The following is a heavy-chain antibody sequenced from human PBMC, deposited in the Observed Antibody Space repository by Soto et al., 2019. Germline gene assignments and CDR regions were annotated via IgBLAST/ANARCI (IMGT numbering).Heavy chain of an antibody. CDR1: GYTFTSSD. D-gene: IGHD6-19*01. Sequence: QVQLVQSGAEVKKPGASVKVSCKASGYTFTSSDIIWLRQATGQGLEWMGWMNPSTGNTDSAEKFQGRLTMTRNTSISTVYMELSSLSFEDTAVYYCARGRIIVAGGFDPWGQGTLVTVSS. CDR3: ARGRIIVAGGFDP. V-gene: IGHV1-8*01. CDR2: MNPSTGNT. J-gene: IGHJ5*02.